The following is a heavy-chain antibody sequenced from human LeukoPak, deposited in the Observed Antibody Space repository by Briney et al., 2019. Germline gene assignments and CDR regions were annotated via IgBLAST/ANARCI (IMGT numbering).Heavy chain of an antibody. CDR2: IYYSGST. Sequence: PSETLSLTCTVSGGSISSYYWSWIRQPPGKGLEWIGYIYYSGSTNYNPSLKSRVTISVDTSKNQLSLKLSSVTAADTAVYYCARGSIAAAGEDYWGQGTLVTVSS. J-gene: IGHJ4*02. D-gene: IGHD6-13*01. V-gene: IGHV4-59*01. CDR3: ARGSIAAAGEDY. CDR1: GGSISSYY.